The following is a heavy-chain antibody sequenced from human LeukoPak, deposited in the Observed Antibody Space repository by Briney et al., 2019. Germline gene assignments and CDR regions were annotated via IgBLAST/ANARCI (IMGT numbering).Heavy chain of an antibody. D-gene: IGHD3-16*01. V-gene: IGHV3-23*01. J-gene: IGHJ4*02. CDR3: AKLGLKLGGDY. CDR2: IGSGGST. Sequence: GGSLRLSCAASGFTFSIYTMHWVRQAPGKGLEWVSTIGSGGSTYYADSVKGRFTISRDNSKNTLYLQMNSLRAEDTAVYYCAKLGLKLGGDYWGQGALVTVSS. CDR1: GFTFSIYT.